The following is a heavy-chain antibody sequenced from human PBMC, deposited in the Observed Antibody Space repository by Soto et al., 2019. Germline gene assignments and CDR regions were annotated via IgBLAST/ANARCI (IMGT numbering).Heavy chain of an antibody. CDR1: GCTFSSYD. CDR2: IGTAGDT. CDR3: ARKRGFYDSSGYSAYFDY. Sequence: GGSLRLSWAAAGCTFSSYDMHWVRQAKGKGLEWVSAIGTAGDTYYPGSVKGRFTISRENAKNSLYLQMNSLRAGDTAVYYCARKRGFYDSSGYSAYFDYWGQGTLDTVSS. V-gene: IGHV3-13*01. D-gene: IGHD3-22*01. J-gene: IGHJ4*02.